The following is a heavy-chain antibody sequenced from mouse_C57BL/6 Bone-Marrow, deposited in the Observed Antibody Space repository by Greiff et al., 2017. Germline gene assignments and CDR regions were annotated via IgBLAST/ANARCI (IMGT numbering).Heavy chain of an antibody. Sequence: VQLQQSGPELVKPGASVKISCTASGYAFSSSWMNWVQQRPGKGLEWIGRIYSGDGDTNYNGKFKGKATLTADKSSSTAYMQLSSLTSADSAVYFCARERFGFAYWGQGTLVTVSA. CDR1: GYAFSSSW. V-gene: IGHV1-82*01. CDR2: IYSGDGDT. CDR3: ARERFGFAY. J-gene: IGHJ3*01.